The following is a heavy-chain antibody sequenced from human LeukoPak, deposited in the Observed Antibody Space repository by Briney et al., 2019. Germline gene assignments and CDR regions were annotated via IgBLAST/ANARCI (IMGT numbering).Heavy chain of an antibody. CDR2: ISYDGSNK. CDR1: GFTFSSYA. J-gene: IGHJ4*02. D-gene: IGHD4-17*01. Sequence: GRFLRLSCAASGFTFSSYAMHWVRQAPGKGLEWVAVISYDGSNKYYADSVKGRFTISRDNSKNTLYLQMNSLRAEDTAVYYCAREGVTTGLLDYWGQGTLVTVSS. CDR3: AREGVTTGLLDY. V-gene: IGHV3-30*04.